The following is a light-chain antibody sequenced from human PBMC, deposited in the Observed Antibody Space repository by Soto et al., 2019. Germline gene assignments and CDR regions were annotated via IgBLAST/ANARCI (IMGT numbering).Light chain of an antibody. CDR3: LSFDSSLSVV. CDR2: GNT. Sequence: QSVLTQPSSVSGAPGQRVTISCTGSSSNIGAGYDVHWYQQLPGRAPKLLIYGNTNRPSGVPDRFSGSKSGTSASLAITGLQAEDEADYYCLSFDSSLSVVFGGGIKLTVL. J-gene: IGLJ2*01. V-gene: IGLV1-40*01. CDR1: SSNIGAGYD.